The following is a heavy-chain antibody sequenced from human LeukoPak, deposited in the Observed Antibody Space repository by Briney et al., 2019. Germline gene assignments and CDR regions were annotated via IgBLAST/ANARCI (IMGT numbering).Heavy chain of an antibody. J-gene: IGHJ4*02. Sequence: GGSLRLSCAASGFTFSSYAMSWVRQAPGKGLEWVSAISGSGGSTYYADSVKSRFTISRDNSKNTLYLQMNSPRAEDTAVYYCAKVSGGWVGYWGQGTLVTVSS. V-gene: IGHV3-23*01. CDR2: ISGSGGST. CDR1: GFTFSSYA. CDR3: AKVSGGWVGY. D-gene: IGHD6-19*01.